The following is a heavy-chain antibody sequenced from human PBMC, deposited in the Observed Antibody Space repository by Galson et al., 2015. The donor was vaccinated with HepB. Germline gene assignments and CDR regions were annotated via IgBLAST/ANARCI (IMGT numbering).Heavy chain of an antibody. CDR1: GYTFTTYG. CDR2: ISAYNGNT. CDR3: ARGGGRFGDAFDI. J-gene: IGHJ3*02. Sequence: SVKVSCKASGYTFTTYGISWVRQAPGEGLEWMGWISAYNGNTNYAQNLQGRVTMTTDTSTSTAYMELRNLRSDDTAAYSCARGGGRFGDAFDIWGQGTMIIVSS. D-gene: IGHD3-10*01. V-gene: IGHV1-18*04.